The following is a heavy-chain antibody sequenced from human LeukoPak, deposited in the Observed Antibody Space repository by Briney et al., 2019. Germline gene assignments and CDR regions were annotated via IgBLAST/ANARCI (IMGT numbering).Heavy chain of an antibody. Sequence: ASVMVSCKASGYTFTGYYIHWVRQAPGQGLELMGWNKPNSGDTRYAQKFQGRVTMTRDTSISTVYMELSGLRSDDTAVYYCARYCTTATCSEGDVYWGQGTLVTVSS. CDR3: ARYCTTATCSEGDVY. J-gene: IGHJ4*02. D-gene: IGHD2-2*01. V-gene: IGHV1-2*02. CDR2: NKPNSGDT. CDR1: GYTFTGYY.